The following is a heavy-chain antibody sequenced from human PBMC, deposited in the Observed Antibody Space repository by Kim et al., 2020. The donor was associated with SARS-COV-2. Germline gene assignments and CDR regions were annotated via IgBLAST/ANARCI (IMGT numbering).Heavy chain of an antibody. CDR1: GGSMSSDNYY. CDR2: IFNSGST. Sequence: SETLSLTCTVSGGSMSSDNYYWSWIRQPAGKGLEWIGRIFNSGSTNYNPSLKSRVTISVDTSKNQFSLKLTSVTAADTAVYYCARNFGSGVDIWGQGTMVTVSS. V-gene: IGHV4-61*02. CDR3: ARNFGSGVDI. D-gene: IGHD3-10*01. J-gene: IGHJ3*02.